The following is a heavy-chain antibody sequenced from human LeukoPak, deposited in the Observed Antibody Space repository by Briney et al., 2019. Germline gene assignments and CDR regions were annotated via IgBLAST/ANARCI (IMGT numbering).Heavy chain of an antibody. CDR3: ASGFGEVQYYFFYGMDV. D-gene: IGHD3-10*01. Sequence: GGSLRLSCAASGFTFVSYAMHWVRQAPGKGLEWVAVISSDGSNKYYADSVKGRFTISRDNSKNTLSLQMDSLRTEDTAVYFCASGFGEVQYYFFYGMDVWGQGTTVTVSS. CDR1: GFTFVSYA. CDR2: ISSDGSNK. J-gene: IGHJ6*02. V-gene: IGHV3-30*04.